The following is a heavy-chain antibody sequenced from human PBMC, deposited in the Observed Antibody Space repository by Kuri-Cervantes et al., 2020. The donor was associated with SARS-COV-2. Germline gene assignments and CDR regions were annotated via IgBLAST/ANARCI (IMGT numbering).Heavy chain of an antibody. V-gene: IGHV1-3*01. Sequence: ASVKVSCKASGYTFTTYAMHWVRQAPGQRLEWMGWINAGNGNTKYSQKFQGRVTITRDTSASTAYMELSSLMSEDTAVYYCARGRGYNNSSWFGPWGQGTLVTVSS. CDR3: ARGRGYNNSSWFGP. D-gene: IGHD6-6*01. J-gene: IGHJ5*02. CDR1: GYTFTTYA. CDR2: INAGNGNT.